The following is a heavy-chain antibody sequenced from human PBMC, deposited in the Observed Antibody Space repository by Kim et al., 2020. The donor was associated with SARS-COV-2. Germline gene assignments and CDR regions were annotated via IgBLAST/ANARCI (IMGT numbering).Heavy chain of an antibody. CDR3: AGLSTTPRYNWFDP. D-gene: IGHD1-1*01. Sequence: SQTLSLTCAISGDSVSSNSAAWNWIRQSPSRGLEWLGRTYYRSKWYNDYAVSVKSRITINPDTSKNQFSLQLNSVTPEDTAVYYCAGLSTTPRYNWFDPWGQATLVTVSS. CDR1: GDSVSSNSAA. CDR2: TYYRSKWYN. V-gene: IGHV6-1*01. J-gene: IGHJ5*02.